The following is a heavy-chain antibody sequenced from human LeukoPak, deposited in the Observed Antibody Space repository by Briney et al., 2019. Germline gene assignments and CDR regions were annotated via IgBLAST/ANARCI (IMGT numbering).Heavy chain of an antibody. V-gene: IGHV1-24*01. D-gene: IGHD6-19*01. Sequence: GSVKVSCKVSGYTITELSMHWVRQAPGKGLEWMGGFDPEDGETIYAQKFQGRVTMTEDTATDTAYMELSSLRSEDTAVYYCASRGRAVAGLYDAFDIWGQGTMVTVSS. CDR1: GYTITELS. CDR3: ASRGRAVAGLYDAFDI. CDR2: FDPEDGET. J-gene: IGHJ3*02.